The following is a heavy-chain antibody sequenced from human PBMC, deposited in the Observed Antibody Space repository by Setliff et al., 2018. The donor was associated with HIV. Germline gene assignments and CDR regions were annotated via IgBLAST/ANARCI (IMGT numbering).Heavy chain of an antibody. CDR1: GFTFSTYW. V-gene: IGHV3-7*05. Sequence: GGSLRLSCAASGFTFSTYWMSWVRQAPGKGLEWVANIKQDGSEKNYMDSVKGRFTISRDNAKNSLYLQMNSLRVEDTAVYYCATDCAVVGGTGSLDSWGQGTMVTVSS. D-gene: IGHD1-26*01. CDR2: IKQDGSEK. J-gene: IGHJ4*03. CDR3: ATDCAVVGGTGSLDS.